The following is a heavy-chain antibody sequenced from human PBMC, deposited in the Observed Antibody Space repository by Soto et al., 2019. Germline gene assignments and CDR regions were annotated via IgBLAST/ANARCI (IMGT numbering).Heavy chain of an antibody. CDR1: GGTFSSYA. V-gene: IGHV1-69*13. CDR2: IIPIFGTA. Sequence: SVKVSCKASGGTFSSYAISWVRQAPGQGLEWMGGIIPIFGTANYAQKFQGRVTITADESTSTAYMELSSLRSEDTAVYYCARAIYGIAAKFDPWGQGTLVTVSS. D-gene: IGHD6-13*01. CDR3: ARAIYGIAAKFDP. J-gene: IGHJ5*02.